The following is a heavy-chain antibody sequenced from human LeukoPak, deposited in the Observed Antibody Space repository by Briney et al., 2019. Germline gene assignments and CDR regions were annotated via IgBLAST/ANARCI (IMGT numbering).Heavy chain of an antibody. J-gene: IGHJ4*02. CDR3: ARDLLGPSFSVSHFDL. V-gene: IGHV3-20*01. D-gene: IGHD3-3*02. CDR2: INYNGAIT. CDR1: GFTFVDYG. Sequence: PGGSLRLPCATSGFTFVDYGLSWVRRAPGKGLEWLCAINYNGAITDYADSVKGRFTISRDNAKNSLYLRMDSLRAEDTAFYCARDLLGPSFSVSHFDLWGQGTLVTVSS.